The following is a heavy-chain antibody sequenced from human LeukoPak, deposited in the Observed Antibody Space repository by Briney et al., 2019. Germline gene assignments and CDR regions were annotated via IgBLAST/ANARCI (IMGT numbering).Heavy chain of an antibody. Sequence: GESLKISCKGSGYSFTSYWIGWVRQMPGKGLEWMGIIYPGDSDTRYSPSFQGQVTISADKSISTAYLQWSSLKASDTAMYYCARHIVKSKGNYYYYYMDVWGKGTTVTVSS. CDR2: IYPGDSDT. CDR3: ARHIVKSKGNYYYYYMDV. D-gene: IGHD1-26*01. J-gene: IGHJ6*03. V-gene: IGHV5-51*01. CDR1: GYSFTSYW.